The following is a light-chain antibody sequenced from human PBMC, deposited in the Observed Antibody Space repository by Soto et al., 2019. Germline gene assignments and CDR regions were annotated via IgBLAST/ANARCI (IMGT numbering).Light chain of an antibody. CDR2: RND. V-gene: IGLV1-47*01. CDR3: AAWDDSLSEV. Sequence: QAVVTQPPSASGTPGQSVTVSCSGSSSNIGSNHVYWYQQLPGTAPKLLIFRNDQRPSGVPDRFSGSKSGTSASLAISGLRSEDEADYYCAAWDDSLSEVFGTGTKVTVL. J-gene: IGLJ1*01. CDR1: SSNIGSNH.